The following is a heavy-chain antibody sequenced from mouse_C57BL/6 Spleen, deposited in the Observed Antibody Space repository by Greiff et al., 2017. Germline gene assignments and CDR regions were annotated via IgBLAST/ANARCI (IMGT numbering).Heavy chain of an antibody. CDR3: ARRSSGYLDY. CDR2: IDPSDSYT. CDR1: GYTFTSYW. Sequence: VQLQQPGAELVMPGASVKLSCKASGYTFTSYWMHWVKQRPGQGLEWIGEIDPSDSYTNYNQKFKGKSTLTVDKSSSTAYMQLSSLTSEDSAVYYCARRSSGYLDYWGQGTTLTVSS. V-gene: IGHV1-69*01. D-gene: IGHD3-2*02. J-gene: IGHJ2*01.